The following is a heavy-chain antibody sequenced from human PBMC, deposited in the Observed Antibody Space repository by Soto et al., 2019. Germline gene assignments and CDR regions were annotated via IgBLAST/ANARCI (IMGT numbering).Heavy chain of an antibody. CDR1: GFTFGSYA. V-gene: IGHV3-23*01. CDR3: AKADSSSWHHDAFDI. Sequence: GGSLRLSCAASGFTFGSYAMSWVGQGPGKGLEWVSAISGSGGSTYYADSVKGRFTISRDNSKNTLYLQMNSLRAEDTAVYYCAKADSSSWHHDAFDIWGQGTMVTVSS. CDR2: ISGSGGST. J-gene: IGHJ3*02. D-gene: IGHD6-13*01.